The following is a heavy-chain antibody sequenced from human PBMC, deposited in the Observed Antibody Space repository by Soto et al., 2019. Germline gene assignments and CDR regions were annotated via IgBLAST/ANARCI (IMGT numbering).Heavy chain of an antibody. CDR2: IYYSEST. V-gene: IGHV4-59*08. CDR3: ARHWTVVRGGYYYMDV. D-gene: IGHD2-2*01. CDR1: GGSISSYY. J-gene: IGHJ6*03. Sequence: SETLSLTCTVSGGSISSYYWSWIRQPPGKGLEWIGYIYYSESTNYNPSLKSRVTISVDTSKNQFSLKLSSVTAADTAVYYCARHWTVVRGGYYYMDVWGKGTTVTVSS.